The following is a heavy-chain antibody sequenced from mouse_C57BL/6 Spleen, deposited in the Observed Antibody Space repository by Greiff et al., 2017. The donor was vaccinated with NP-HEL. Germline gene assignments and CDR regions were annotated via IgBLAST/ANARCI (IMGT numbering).Heavy chain of an antibody. V-gene: IGHV1-82*01. Sequence: VQLQESGPELVKPGASVKISCKASGYAFSSSWMNWVKQRPGKGLEWIGRIYPGDGDTNYNGKFKGKATLTADKSSSTAYMQLSSLTSEDSAVYFCAREGLRLKDYAMDYWGQGTSVTVSS. CDR3: AREGLRLKDYAMDY. CDR1: GYAFSSSW. D-gene: IGHD3-2*02. CDR2: IYPGDGDT. J-gene: IGHJ4*01.